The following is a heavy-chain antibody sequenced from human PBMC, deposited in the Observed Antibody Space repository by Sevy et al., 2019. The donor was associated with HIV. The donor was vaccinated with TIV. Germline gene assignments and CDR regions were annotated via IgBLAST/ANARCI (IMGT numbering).Heavy chain of an antibody. CDR1: GVSISSSSYD. D-gene: IGHD2-21*01. J-gene: IGHJ4*02. Sequence: SETLSLTCSVSGVSISSSSYDWGRIRQPPGKGLEWIGSIYYSGSTYYNPSLMSRVTVSVDTSKNQFSLNRRSVTAADTAVYYCARQGGIVDRAFDFWGRGTLVTVSS. V-gene: IGHV4-39*01. CDR2: IYYSGST. CDR3: ARQGGIVDRAFDF.